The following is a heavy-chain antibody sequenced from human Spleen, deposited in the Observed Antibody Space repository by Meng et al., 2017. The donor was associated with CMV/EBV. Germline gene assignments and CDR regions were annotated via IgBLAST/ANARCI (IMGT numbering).Heavy chain of an antibody. CDR1: GFIFSNYE. Sequence: GESLKISCVASGFIFSNYEMNWVRQAPGKGLEWISYISAGGDNMYYVDSVKGRFTISRDNAKNSLYLEMNSLSVDDTAVYYCARDWGPHSSSGYYFDFWGQGTLVTVSS. J-gene: IGHJ4*02. CDR2: ISAGGDNM. V-gene: IGHV3-48*03. D-gene: IGHD6-13*01. CDR3: ARDWGPHSSSGYYFDF.